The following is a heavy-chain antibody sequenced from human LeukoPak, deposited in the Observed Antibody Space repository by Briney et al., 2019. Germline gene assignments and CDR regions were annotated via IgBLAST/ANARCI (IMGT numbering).Heavy chain of an antibody. D-gene: IGHD6-6*01. Sequence: GGSLRLSCAVSGFTFSGFWMSWSRQAPGKGLKWVASINSDGSEGYYADVVKGRFTISRDNAKNSLYLQINSLRAEDTAVYYCARSSYSSSSSVWGQGTMVTVSS. CDR1: GFTFSGFW. V-gene: IGHV3-7*03. CDR2: INSDGSEG. J-gene: IGHJ3*01. CDR3: ARSSYSSSSSV.